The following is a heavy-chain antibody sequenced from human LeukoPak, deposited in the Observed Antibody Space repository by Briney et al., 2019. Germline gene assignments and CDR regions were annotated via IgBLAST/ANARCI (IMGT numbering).Heavy chain of an antibody. CDR2: IRYDGSNK. CDR3: AKDRAHSGPDAFDI. D-gene: IGHD1-14*01. CDR1: GFTFNTYG. Sequence: GGPLRLSCAASGFTFNTYGMHWVRQAPGKGLERVAFIRYDGSNKYYADSVKGRFTISRDNSKNTLYLQMNSLRAEDTAVYYCAKDRAHSGPDAFDIWGQGTMVTVSS. V-gene: IGHV3-30*02. J-gene: IGHJ3*02.